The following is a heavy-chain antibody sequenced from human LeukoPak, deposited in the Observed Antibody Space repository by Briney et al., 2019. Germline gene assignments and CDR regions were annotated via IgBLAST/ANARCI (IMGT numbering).Heavy chain of an antibody. D-gene: IGHD5-18*01. CDR3: ARDWGVDSLGYSYGKRGSTRLDY. V-gene: IGHV1-69*13. Sequence: ASVKVSCKASGGTFSRHAISWVRQAPGQGLEWMGGIIPIFGTANYAQKFQGGVTITADESTSTAYMELSSLRSEDTAVYYCARDWGVDSLGYSYGKRGSTRLDYWGQGTLVTVSS. J-gene: IGHJ4*02. CDR2: IIPIFGTA. CDR1: GGTFSRHA.